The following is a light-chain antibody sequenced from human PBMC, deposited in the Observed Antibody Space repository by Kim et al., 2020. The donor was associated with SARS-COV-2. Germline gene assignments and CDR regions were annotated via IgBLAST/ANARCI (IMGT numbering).Light chain of an antibody. CDR1: SGHSSYA. CDR3: QTWGTGSWV. V-gene: IGLV4-69*01. J-gene: IGLJ3*02. CDR2: LNSDGSH. Sequence: SVKLTCTLSSGHSSYAIAWHQQQPEKGPRYLMKLNSDGSHSKGDGIPDRFSGSSSGAERYLTISSLQSEDEADYYCQTWGTGSWVFGGGTQLTVL.